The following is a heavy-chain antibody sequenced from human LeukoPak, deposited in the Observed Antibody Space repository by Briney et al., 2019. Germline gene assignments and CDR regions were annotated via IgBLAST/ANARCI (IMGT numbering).Heavy chain of an antibody. V-gene: IGHV4-39*07. CDR2: IYYSGST. CDR1: GGSISSSSYY. CDR3: ARYSTETAFNI. D-gene: IGHD2-21*01. Sequence: PSETLSLTCTVSGGSISSSSYYWGWIRQPPGKGLEWIGSIYYSGSTYYNPSLKSRVTISVDTSKNQFSLKLSSVTAADTAVYYCARYSTETAFNIWGQGTMVTVSP. J-gene: IGHJ3*02.